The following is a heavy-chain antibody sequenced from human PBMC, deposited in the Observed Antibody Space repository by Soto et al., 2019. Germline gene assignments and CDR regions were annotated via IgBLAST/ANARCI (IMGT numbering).Heavy chain of an antibody. Sequence: EVPLVESGGGLVKAGGSLRLFCTASGFTFRNYNMNWVRQAPGKGLEWVSSISTGGAYMFYADSVKGRFTISRDNAQNSLFLQIDSPRAEDTAVYYCARDIASPGGDYFDSWGQGTLVTASS. J-gene: IGHJ4*02. CDR1: GFTFRNYN. V-gene: IGHV3-21*06. CDR3: ARDIASPGGDYFDS. CDR2: ISTGGAYM. D-gene: IGHD2-21*01.